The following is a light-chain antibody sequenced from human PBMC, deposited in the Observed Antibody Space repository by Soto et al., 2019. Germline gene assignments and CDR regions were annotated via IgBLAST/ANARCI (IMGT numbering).Light chain of an antibody. CDR3: QQTFTAPWT. CDR2: AAS. Sequence: DLQMTQSPSSLSASVGDRVTITCRASQTISRYLNWYQQKPGKAPKLLIYAASNLQSGVPSRFSGSGSGTDFDFTLTISSLQPDDSATYYCQQTFTAPWTFGQGTKVDIK. J-gene: IGKJ1*01. V-gene: IGKV1-39*01. CDR1: QTISRY.